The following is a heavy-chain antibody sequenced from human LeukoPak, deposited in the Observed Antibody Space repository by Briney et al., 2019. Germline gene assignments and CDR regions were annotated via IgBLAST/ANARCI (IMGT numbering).Heavy chain of an antibody. CDR3: VTSIALAGWGAFDV. CDR1: GVSISSGHW. J-gene: IGHJ3*01. V-gene: IGHV4-4*02. CDR2: IYHSGST. Sequence: SEILSLTCAVSGVSISSGHWWSWVRQPPGKGLEWIGEIYHSGSTNYNASLKSRVTISVDTSKNQFSLKLNSVTVADTAVYYCVTSIALAGWGAFDVWGQGTMVTVSS. D-gene: IGHD6-13*01.